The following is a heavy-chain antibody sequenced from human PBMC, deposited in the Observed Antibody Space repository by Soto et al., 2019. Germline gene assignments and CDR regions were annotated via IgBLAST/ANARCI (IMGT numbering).Heavy chain of an antibody. CDR3: ARRYGYAFDI. V-gene: IGHV4-59*01. CDR2: IYYSGST. CDR1: GGSISSYY. J-gene: IGHJ3*02. D-gene: IGHD4-17*01. Sequence: SETLSLTCTVSGGSISSYYWIWIRQPPGKGLEWIGYIYYSGSTNYNPSLKSRVTISVDTSKNQFSLKLSSVTAADTAVYYCARRYGYAFDIWGQGTMVT.